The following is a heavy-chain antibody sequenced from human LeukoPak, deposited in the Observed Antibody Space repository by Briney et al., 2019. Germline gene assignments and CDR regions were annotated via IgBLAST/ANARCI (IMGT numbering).Heavy chain of an antibody. Sequence: GGSLRLSCAASGFTFSSYEMNWVRQAPGKGLEWVSYISSSGSIIYYAGSVKGRFTISRDNAKNSVYLQMNSLRAEDTDVYYCARDAWGYYYMDVWGKGTTVTVSS. CDR1: GFTFSSYE. J-gene: IGHJ6*03. CDR2: ISSSGSII. CDR3: ARDAWGYYYMDV. D-gene: IGHD7-27*01. V-gene: IGHV3-48*03.